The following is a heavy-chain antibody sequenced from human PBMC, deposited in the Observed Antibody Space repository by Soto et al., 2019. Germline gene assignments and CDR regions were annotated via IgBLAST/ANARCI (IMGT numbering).Heavy chain of an antibody. CDR3: ARGTSSSTSYYYYALDV. V-gene: IGHV1-69*05. D-gene: IGHD1-7*01. Sequence: QVLLEQSGAEVKKPGSSVRISCKASGGTFNNYAISWVRQAPGQGLVWVGGIIPIFGSGNYAQIFQDRVTIATDEVRTTAYMEMNRLTPEDTAIYFCARGTSSSTSYYYYALDVWGQGTTVTACS. CDR1: GGTFNNYA. J-gene: IGHJ6*02. CDR2: IIPIFGSG.